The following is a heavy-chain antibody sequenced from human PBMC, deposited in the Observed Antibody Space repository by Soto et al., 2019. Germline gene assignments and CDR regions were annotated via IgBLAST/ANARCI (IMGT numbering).Heavy chain of an antibody. Sequence: QVQLQESGPGLVKPSETLSLTCTVSGGSISSYYWSWIRQPPGKGLEWIGYIYYSGSTNYNPSLKSRVTISVATSKNQFSLKLSSVTAADRAVYYCARAAGGYDFWSGYNFDYWGQGTLVTVSS. CDR3: ARAAGGYDFWSGYNFDY. CDR2: IYYSGST. D-gene: IGHD3-3*01. V-gene: IGHV4-59*01. J-gene: IGHJ4*02. CDR1: GGSISSYY.